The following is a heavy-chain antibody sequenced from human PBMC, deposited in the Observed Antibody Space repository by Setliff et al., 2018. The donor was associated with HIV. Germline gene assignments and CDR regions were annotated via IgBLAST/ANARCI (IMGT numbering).Heavy chain of an antibody. CDR1: GASFVGDNH. V-gene: IGHV4-30-4*01. CDR2: FMYTDIHYVNYLN. Sequence: ASETLSLTCAVSGASFVGDNHWSWIRQTPERGLEWIAYFMYTDIHYVNYLNYHSPSLASRLSISVDKSKNQFSLTLSSVTAADTAVYYCARARSDWYNVRPYYFDLWGQGTPVTVSS. J-gene: IGHJ4*02. D-gene: IGHD6-19*01. CDR3: ARARSDWYNVRPYYFDL.